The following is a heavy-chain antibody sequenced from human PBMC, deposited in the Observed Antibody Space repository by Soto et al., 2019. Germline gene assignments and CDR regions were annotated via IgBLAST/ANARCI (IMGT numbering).Heavy chain of an antibody. V-gene: IGHV3-30*14. CDR3: ARVGGGRVAVAGNAFDI. CDR1: GCTFSIYA. D-gene: IGHD6-19*01. J-gene: IGHJ3*02. Sequence: GSLLLSCSASGCTFSIYAMHWVRQAPGKGLEWVAVISYDGSNKYYADSVKGRFTISRDNSKNTLYLQMNSLRAEDTAVYYCARVGGGRVAVAGNAFDIWGQGTMVTV. CDR2: ISYDGSNK.